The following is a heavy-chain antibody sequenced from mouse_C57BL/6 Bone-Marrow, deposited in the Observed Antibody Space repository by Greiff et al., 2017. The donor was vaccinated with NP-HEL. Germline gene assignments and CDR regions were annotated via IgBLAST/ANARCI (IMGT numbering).Heavy chain of an antibody. CDR3: ARWNFLLNYYGSSYWYFDV. D-gene: IGHD1-1*01. CDR1: GYTFTSYW. V-gene: IGHV1S12*01. CDR2: IYPRDGST. Sequence: QVQLQQPGAELVKPGASVKLSCKASGYTFTSYWMHWVKQRPEQGLEWIGYIYPRDGSTKYNEKFKGKATLTADKSSSTAYMQLNSLTSEDSAVYFCARWNFLLNYYGSSYWYFDVWGTGTTVTVSS. J-gene: IGHJ1*03.